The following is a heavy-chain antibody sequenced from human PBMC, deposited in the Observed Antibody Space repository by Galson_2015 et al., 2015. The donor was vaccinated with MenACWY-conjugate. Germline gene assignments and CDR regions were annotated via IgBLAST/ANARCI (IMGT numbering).Heavy chain of an antibody. V-gene: IGHV3-48*01. D-gene: IGHD2-15*01. J-gene: IGHJ3*02. Sequence: SLRLSCAASGIEFSHCGVNWVRQAPGKGLEWISYISPGGGVIHYADSAKGRFTISRDSSKNTLHLQMNSLRVEDTAVYYCAREGWVGETEAFDIWGQGTMVTVSS. CDR2: ISPGGGVI. CDR3: AREGWVGETEAFDI. CDR1: GIEFSHCG.